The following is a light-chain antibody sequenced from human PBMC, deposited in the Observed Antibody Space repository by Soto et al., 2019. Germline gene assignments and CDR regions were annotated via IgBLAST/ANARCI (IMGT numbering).Light chain of an antibody. V-gene: IGLV2-23*01. CDR1: SPNVGVYKL. Sequence: QSALTQPASVSGSPGQSITISCTGTSPNVGVYKLVSWYQQHPGKAPKLIIYEGSKRPSGVSNRFSGSKSGNAASLTISGLQAEDEADYHCCAYAGESTVTFCGGTKLTVL. CDR2: EGS. J-gene: IGLJ2*01. CDR3: CAYAGESTVT.